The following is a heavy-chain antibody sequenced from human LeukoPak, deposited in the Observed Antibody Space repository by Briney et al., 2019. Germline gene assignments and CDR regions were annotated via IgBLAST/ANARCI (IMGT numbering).Heavy chain of an antibody. J-gene: IGHJ4*02. CDR3: AKDHLAGYSYGGYYFDY. CDR1: GFTFSNYG. Sequence: GGSLRLSCAASGFTFSNYGMHWVRQAPGKGLEWVAVISYDGSNKSYVDSVKGRFTISRDNSKNTLYLQMSSLRGEDTAVYYCAKDHLAGYSYGGYYFDYWGQGTLVTVSS. V-gene: IGHV3-30*18. D-gene: IGHD5-18*01. CDR2: ISYDGSNK.